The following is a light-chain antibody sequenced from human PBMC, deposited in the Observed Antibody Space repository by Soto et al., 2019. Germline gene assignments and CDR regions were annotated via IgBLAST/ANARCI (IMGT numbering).Light chain of an antibody. CDR2: RND. J-gene: IGLJ1*01. CDR1: SSNIGADFD. CDR3: SSYTSSSTLV. V-gene: IGLV1-40*01. Sequence: QSVLTQPPSVSGAPGQRVTISCTGSSSNIGADFDVHWYQHLPGTAPKLLISRNDNRPSGVPDRFSGSKSGNTASLTISGLQAEDEADYYCSSYTSSSTLVFGTGTKLTVL.